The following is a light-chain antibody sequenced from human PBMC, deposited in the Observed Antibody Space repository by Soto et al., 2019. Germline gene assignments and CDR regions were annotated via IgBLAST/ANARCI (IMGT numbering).Light chain of an antibody. Sequence: DIVMTQSPLSLPVTPGEPASISCRSSQSLLHSNGYNYLDWYLQKPGQSPQLLIYLGSDRASGVPDRFSGSGSGTDFTLKISRVEAEDVGVYYYMQALQTPWTFGQGTKVEIK. CDR1: QSLLHSNGYNY. CDR2: LGS. CDR3: MQALQTPWT. J-gene: IGKJ1*01. V-gene: IGKV2-28*01.